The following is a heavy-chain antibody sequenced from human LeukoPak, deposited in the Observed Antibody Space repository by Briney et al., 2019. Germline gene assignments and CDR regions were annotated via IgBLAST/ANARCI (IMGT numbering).Heavy chain of an antibody. D-gene: IGHD1-1*01. CDR2: IYYSGSN. J-gene: IGHJ4*02. Sequence: SETLSLTCTVSGGSISSYYWSWIRQPPGKGLEWIGYIYYSGSNNYNPSLKSRATISVDTSKNQFSLKLSSVTAADTAVYYCARSGWNDVPDYWGQGTLVTVSS. CDR3: ARSGWNDVPDY. CDR1: GGSISSYY. V-gene: IGHV4-59*01.